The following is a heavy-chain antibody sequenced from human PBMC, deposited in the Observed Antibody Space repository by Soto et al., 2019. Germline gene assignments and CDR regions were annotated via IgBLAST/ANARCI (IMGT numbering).Heavy chain of an antibody. Sequence: SETLSLTCTVSGGSISSYYWSWIRQPPGKGLEWIGYIYYSGSTNYNPSLKSRVTISVDTSKNQFSLKLSSVTAADTAVYYCARDRCSGGSCYGGSEFDPWGQGTLVTVSS. J-gene: IGHJ5*02. V-gene: IGHV4-59*01. CDR2: IYYSGST. CDR3: ARDRCSGGSCYGGSEFDP. CDR1: GGSISSYY. D-gene: IGHD2-15*01.